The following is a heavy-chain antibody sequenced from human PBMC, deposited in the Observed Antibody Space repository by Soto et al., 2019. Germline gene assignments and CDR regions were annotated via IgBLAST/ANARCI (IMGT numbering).Heavy chain of an antibody. D-gene: IGHD3-22*01. CDR2: IYWNDDK. CDR3: AHTYTDSSGYYCGFDY. CDR1: GFSRIAIVVG. J-gene: IGHJ4*02. V-gene: IGHV2-5*01. Sequence: SGPTLVNPTQTLTLTCTFSGFSRIAIVVGVGWIRQPPGKALEWLALIYWNDDKRYSPSLKSRLTITKDTSKNQVVLTMTNMDPVDTATYYCAHTYTDSSGYYCGFDYWGQGTLVTVSS.